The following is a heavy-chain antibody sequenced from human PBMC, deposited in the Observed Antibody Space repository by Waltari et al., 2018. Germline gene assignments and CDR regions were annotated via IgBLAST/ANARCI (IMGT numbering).Heavy chain of an antibody. CDR1: GGSIATHY. CDR3: ARRLFCGDDCFPCDL. V-gene: IGHV4-59*08. D-gene: IGHD2-21*02. Sequence: QVQLQESGPGLVKPSETLTLTCSVSGGSIATHYWTWIRQSPGVGLEWIGYFFHSGNTTYNPSIGSRGTMFVDTSKNQVSLKVNSVTAADTAVYYCARRLFCGDDCFPCDLWGQGILVTVSS. CDR2: FFHSGNT. J-gene: IGHJ5*02.